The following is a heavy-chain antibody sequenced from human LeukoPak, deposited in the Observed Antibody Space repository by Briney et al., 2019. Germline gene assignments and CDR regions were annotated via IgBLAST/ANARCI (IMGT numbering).Heavy chain of an antibody. CDR3: ASVSYDYVWGSYRQRDY. J-gene: IGHJ4*02. D-gene: IGHD3-16*02. CDR1: GFTFSSYS. V-gene: IGHV3-48*01. CDR2: ISSSSSTI. Sequence: GGSLRLSCAASGFTFSSYSMNWVRQAPGKGLEWVSYISSSSSTIYYADSVKGRFTISRDNAKNSLYLQMNSLRAEDTAVYYCASVSYDYVWGSYRQRDYWGQGTLVTVSS.